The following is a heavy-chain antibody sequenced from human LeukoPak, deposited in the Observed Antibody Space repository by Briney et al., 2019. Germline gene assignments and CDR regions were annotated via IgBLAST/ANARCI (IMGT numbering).Heavy chain of an antibody. D-gene: IGHD3-9*01. J-gene: IGHJ5*02. CDR2: INHSGST. CDR1: GGSFSGYY. Sequence: SETLSLTCAVYGGSFSGYYWSWIRQPPGKGLEWIGEINHSGSTNYNPSLKSRVTISVDTSKNQFSLKLSSVTAADTAVYYCARAYDISTRFDPWGQGTLVTVSS. V-gene: IGHV4-34*01. CDR3: ARAYDISTRFDP.